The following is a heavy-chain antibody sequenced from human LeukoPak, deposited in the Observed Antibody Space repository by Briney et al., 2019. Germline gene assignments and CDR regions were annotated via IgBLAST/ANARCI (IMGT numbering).Heavy chain of an antibody. D-gene: IGHD3-10*01. CDR3: ASNYGSGSYDY. Sequence: GGSLRLSCVASGFTFNTYWMHWVRQAPGKGLAWIANINTDETSTNYADSMKGRFTISRDNSKNTLYLQMNSLRAEDTAVYYCASNYGSGSYDYWGQGTLVTVSS. CDR1: GFTFNTYW. CDR2: INTDETST. J-gene: IGHJ4*02. V-gene: IGHV3-74*01.